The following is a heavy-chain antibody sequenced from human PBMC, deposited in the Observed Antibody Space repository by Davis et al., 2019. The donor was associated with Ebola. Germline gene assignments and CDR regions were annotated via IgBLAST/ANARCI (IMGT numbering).Heavy chain of an antibody. V-gene: IGHV3-48*01. CDR1: GFTFSSYT. CDR2: ISSSSLTT. J-gene: IGHJ3*01. CDR3: AKDTSNVWFDV. Sequence: PGGSLRLSCVASGFTFSSYTMHWVRQAPGKGLEWLSYISSSSLTTYSADSVKGRFTVSRDNAKNSLYLQMNSLRVEDTAIYYCAKDTSNVWFDVWGQGTMVTVSS. D-gene: IGHD6-19*01.